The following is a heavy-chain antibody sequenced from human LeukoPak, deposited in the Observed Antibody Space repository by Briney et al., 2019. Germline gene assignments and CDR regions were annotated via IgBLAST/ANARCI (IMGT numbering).Heavy chain of an antibody. V-gene: IGHV1-2*02. Sequence: ASVKLSFKASGYTFTGYYMHWVRQGPGQGLEWMGWINPNSGGTNYAQKFQGRVTMNRETSISTAYMELSRLRSGDTAVYYCARGDDYGDYYFDYWGQGTLVTVSS. J-gene: IGHJ4*02. CDR1: GYTFTGYY. CDR3: ARGDDYGDYYFDY. CDR2: INPNSGGT. D-gene: IGHD4-17*01.